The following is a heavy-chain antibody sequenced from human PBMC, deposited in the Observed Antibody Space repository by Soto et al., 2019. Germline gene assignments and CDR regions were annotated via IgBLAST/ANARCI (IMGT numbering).Heavy chain of an antibody. CDR1: GGAISGYY. CDR3: ARGQRFSDWFDP. CDR2: IYSSGST. Sequence: SETLSLTCTVTGGAISGYYWTWVRQSDGEGLEWIGRIYSSGSTNYNPSLKSRVTISLDTSMNYFSLRLSSVTAADTAVYYCARGQRFSDWFDPWGQGTLVTVSS. D-gene: IGHD3-3*01. J-gene: IGHJ5*02. V-gene: IGHV4-4*07.